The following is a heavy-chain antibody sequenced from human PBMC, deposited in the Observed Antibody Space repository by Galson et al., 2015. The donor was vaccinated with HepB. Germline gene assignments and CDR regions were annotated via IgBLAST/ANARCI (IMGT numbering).Heavy chain of an antibody. J-gene: IGHJ6*03. D-gene: IGHD3-10*01. CDR3: AREIWFGETHYHYYYMDV. V-gene: IGHV3-33*01. CDR2: IWYDGSNK. CDR1: GFTFSSYG. Sequence: LRLSCAASGFTFSSYGMHWVRQAPGKGLEWVAVIWYDGSNKYYADSVKGRFTISRDNSKNTLYLQMNSLRAEDTAVYYCAREIWFGETHYHYYYMDVWGKGTTVTVSS.